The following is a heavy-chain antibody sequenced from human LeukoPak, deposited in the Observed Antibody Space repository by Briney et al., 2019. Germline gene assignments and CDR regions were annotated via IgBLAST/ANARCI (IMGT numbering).Heavy chain of an antibody. J-gene: IGHJ6*03. D-gene: IGHD5-24*01. CDR3: ARHGRDGYNYQYYYYMDV. V-gene: IGHV4-59*05. Sequence: SETLSLTCTVSGGSISSYYWSWIRQPPGKGLEWIGSIYYSGSTYYNPSLKSRVTISVDTSKNQFSLKVTSVTAADTAVYYCARHGRDGYNYQYYYYMDVWGKGTTVTVSS. CDR2: IYYSGST. CDR1: GGSISSYY.